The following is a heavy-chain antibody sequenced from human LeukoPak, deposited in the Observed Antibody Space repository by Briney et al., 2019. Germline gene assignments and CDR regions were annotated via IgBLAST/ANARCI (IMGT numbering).Heavy chain of an antibody. J-gene: IGHJ4*02. V-gene: IGHV3-53*01. CDR3: ARGHTSYSSGWYPYY. CDR1: GFTVSSNY. D-gene: IGHD6-19*01. CDR2: IYSGGST. Sequence: GGSLRLSCAASGFTVSSNYMSWVRQAPGKGLEWVSVIYSGGSTYYADSVKGRFTTSRDNSKNTLYLQMNSLRAEDTAVYYCARGHTSYSSGWYPYYWGQGTLVTVSS.